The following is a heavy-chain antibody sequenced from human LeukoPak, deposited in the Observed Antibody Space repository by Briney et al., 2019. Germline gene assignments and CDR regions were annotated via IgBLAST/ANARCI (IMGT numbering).Heavy chain of an antibody. CDR3: ARHNTPFSSSWYFKGLNYFDY. J-gene: IGHJ4*02. D-gene: IGHD6-13*01. V-gene: IGHV4-61*02. CDR1: GGSISSGSYY. Sequence: KASETLSLTCTVSGGSISSGSYYWSWIRQPAGKGLEWIGRIYTSGSTYYNPSLKSRVTISVDTSKNQFSLKLSSVTAADTAVYYCARHNTPFSSSWYFKGLNYFDYWGQGTLVTVSS. CDR2: IYTSGST.